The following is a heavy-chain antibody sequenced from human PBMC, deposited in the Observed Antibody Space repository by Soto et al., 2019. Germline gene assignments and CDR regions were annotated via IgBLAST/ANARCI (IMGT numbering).Heavy chain of an antibody. CDR2: ISGRGGST. J-gene: IGHJ4*01. CDR1: GFPPNIHA. CDR3: AKISGWSPADD. Sequence: AWASPTLSCASPGFPPNIHAMSQPGQAPGKGLEWVSAISGRGGSTYYADSVKGRFAISRDNSKNTLYLQMNSLRAEDTAVDYCAKISGWSPADDWGHGTLVTGSS. V-gene: IGHV3-23*01. D-gene: IGHD6-19*01.